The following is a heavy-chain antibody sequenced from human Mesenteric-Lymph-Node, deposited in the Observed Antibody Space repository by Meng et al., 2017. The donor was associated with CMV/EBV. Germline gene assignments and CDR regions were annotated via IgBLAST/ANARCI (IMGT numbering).Heavy chain of an antibody. D-gene: IGHD2-21*01. CDR2: ISSSGNTI. J-gene: IGHJ4*02. Sequence: GESLKISCAASGFSFSSYEMNWVRQAPGKGLEWVSYISSSGNTIHFADSVKGRFTISRDNSRNSLYLQMNSLRAEDTAVYYCARGKNIVVANYYFDYWGQGTLVTVSS. CDR3: ARGKNIVVANYYFDY. V-gene: IGHV3-48*03. CDR1: GFSFSSYE.